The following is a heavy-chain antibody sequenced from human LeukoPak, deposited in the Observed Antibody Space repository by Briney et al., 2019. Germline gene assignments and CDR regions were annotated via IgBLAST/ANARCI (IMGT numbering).Heavy chain of an antibody. CDR1: VGSISSHY. J-gene: IGHJ5*02. D-gene: IGHD2-15*01. CDR3: ARLKDLWFDP. V-gene: IGHV4-59*11. Sequence: SETLSLTCTVSVGSISSHYWSWIRQTPGKGLEWIGYISYSGGTNYNPSLKSRVTISVDTSKSQLSLKLTSVTAADTAVYYCARLKDLWFDPWGLGTLVTVSS. CDR2: ISYSGGT.